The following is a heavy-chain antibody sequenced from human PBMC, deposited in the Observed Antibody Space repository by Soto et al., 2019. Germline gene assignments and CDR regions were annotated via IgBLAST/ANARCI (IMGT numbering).Heavy chain of an antibody. V-gene: IGHV1-18*01. Sequence: GASVKVSCKASGGTFSSYAISWVRQAPGQGLEWMGWISAYNGYTNYAQKLQGRVTMTTDTSTSTAYMELRSLRSDDTAVYYCARGGERDYGDRPYYYYGMDVWGQGTTVTVSS. J-gene: IGHJ6*02. CDR3: ARGGERDYGDRPYYYYGMDV. D-gene: IGHD4-17*01. CDR2: ISAYNGYT. CDR1: GGTFSSYA.